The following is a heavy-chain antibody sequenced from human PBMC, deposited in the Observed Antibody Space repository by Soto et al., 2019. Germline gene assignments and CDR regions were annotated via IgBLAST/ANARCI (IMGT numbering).Heavy chain of an antibody. V-gene: IGHV1-8*01. Sequence: ASVKVSCKASGYTFTSYDINWVRQATGQGLEWMGWMNPNSGNTGYAQKFQGRVTMTRNTSISTAYMELSSLRSEDTAVHYCARGIVVVPAAMRGYYYYYMDVWGKGTTVTVSS. CDR2: MNPNSGNT. J-gene: IGHJ6*03. CDR3: ARGIVVVPAAMRGYYYYYMDV. CDR1: GYTFTSYD. D-gene: IGHD2-2*01.